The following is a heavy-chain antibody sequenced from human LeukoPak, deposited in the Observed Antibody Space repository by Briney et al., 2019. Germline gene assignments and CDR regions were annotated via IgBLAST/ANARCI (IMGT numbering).Heavy chain of an antibody. J-gene: IGHJ4*02. CDR2: TSSDLNVK. CDR3: AREGYYGSGSPPSLYFDY. D-gene: IGHD3-10*01. V-gene: IGHV3-30-3*01. Sequence: GGSLRLSCVASGFTFSESWMTWVRQAPGKGLEWVAVTSSDLNVKLYADSVKGRFTISRDNSRSTLYLQMNSLRPEDTAIYYCAREGYYGSGSPPSLYFDYWGQGTLVTVSS. CDR1: GFTFSESW.